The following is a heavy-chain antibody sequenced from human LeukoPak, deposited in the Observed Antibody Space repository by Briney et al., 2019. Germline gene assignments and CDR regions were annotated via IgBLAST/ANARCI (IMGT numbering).Heavy chain of an antibody. CDR2: IYTSGS. J-gene: IGHJ4*02. CDR3: ARDPKGYGEADY. V-gene: IGHV4-4*07. D-gene: IGHD4-17*01. Sequence: PSETLSHTRCLSGRSHSSFYWRCLRHPAEGSLEWIGRIYTSGSNYNPSLKSRVTISVDKSKNQFSLKLNSVTAADTAVYYCARDPKGYGEADYWGQGNLVTVSS. CDR1: GRSHSSFY.